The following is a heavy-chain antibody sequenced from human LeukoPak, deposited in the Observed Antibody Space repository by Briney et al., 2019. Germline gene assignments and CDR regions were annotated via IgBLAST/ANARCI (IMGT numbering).Heavy chain of an antibody. J-gene: IGHJ4*02. CDR2: IKSRTDGGTT. D-gene: IGHD3-9*01. Sequence: GGSLRLSCAASGFTFFNTWMNWVRQAPGKGLEWVGRIKSRTDGGTTDYAAPVKGRFTISRYDSRNTLYLQMNSLKAEDTAIYYCPTIPTDYDVLTGYYRHDYWGQGTLVTVSS. CDR1: GFTFFNTW. CDR3: PTIPTDYDVLTGYYRHDY. V-gene: IGHV3-15*01.